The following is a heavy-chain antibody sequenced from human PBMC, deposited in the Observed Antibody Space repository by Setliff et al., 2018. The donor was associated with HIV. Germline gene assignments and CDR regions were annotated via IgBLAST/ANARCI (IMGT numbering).Heavy chain of an antibody. J-gene: IGHJ4*02. CDR2: VDTTGNT. D-gene: IGHD3-22*01. V-gene: IGHV4-61*02. CDR1: GGSISSGSYY. CDR3: AREGGLDYYDSSGHYSY. Sequence: SETLSLTCNVSGGSISSGSYYWTWIRQPAGKGLEWIGRVDTTGNTNYNPSLNSRVTISVDTSKNQFSLKLSSVTAADTAVYYCAREGGLDYYDSSGHYSYWGQGTLVTVSS.